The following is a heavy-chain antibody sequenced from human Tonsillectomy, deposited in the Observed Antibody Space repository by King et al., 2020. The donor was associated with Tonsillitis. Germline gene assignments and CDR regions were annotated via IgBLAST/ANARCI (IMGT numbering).Heavy chain of an antibody. CDR1: GFTFSIYA. D-gene: IGHD2-2*01. Sequence: VQLVESGGDLVQPGGSLRLSCAASGFTFSIYAMSWVRLSPVKGLEWVSSISGGGDSTYYADSVQGRFTISSDNSKNTLYLQMNSLSAEDTAVFYCAKGHQLPDYYYYGMDVWGQGTTVTVSS. CDR2: ISGGGDST. J-gene: IGHJ6*02. V-gene: IGHV3-23*04. CDR3: AKGHQLPDYYYYGMDV.